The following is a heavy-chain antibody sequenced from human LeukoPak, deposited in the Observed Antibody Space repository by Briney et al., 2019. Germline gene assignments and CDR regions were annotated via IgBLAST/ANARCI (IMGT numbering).Heavy chain of an antibody. V-gene: IGHV1-24*01. CDR2: FDPEDGET. D-gene: IGHD1-7*01. J-gene: IGHJ4*02. CDR1: GYTLTELS. Sequence: ASVKVSCKVSGYTLTELSMHWVRQAPGKGLEWMGGFDPEDGETIYAQKFQGRVTMTEDTSTDTAYMGLSSLRSEDTAVYYCATAGYNWNYHPLGYWGQGTLVTVSS. CDR3: ATAGYNWNYHPLGY.